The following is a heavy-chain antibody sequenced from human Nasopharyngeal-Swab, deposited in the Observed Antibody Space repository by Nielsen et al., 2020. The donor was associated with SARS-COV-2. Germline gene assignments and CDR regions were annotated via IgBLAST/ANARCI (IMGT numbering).Heavy chain of an antibody. J-gene: IGHJ6*03. D-gene: IGHD6-19*01. V-gene: IGHV4-59*08. Sequence: SETLSLTCTVSGGSINNFYWTWIRQPPGKGLEWIGYIYYSGSTNYNPSLKSRVTISVDTSKNQFSLKLSSVTAADTAVYYCARLVAGYSYYIDVWGKGTTVTVSS. CDR1: GGSINNFY. CDR2: IYYSGST. CDR3: ARLVAGYSYYIDV.